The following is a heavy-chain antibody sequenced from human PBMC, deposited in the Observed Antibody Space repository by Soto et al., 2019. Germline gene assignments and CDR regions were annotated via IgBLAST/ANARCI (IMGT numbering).Heavy chain of an antibody. D-gene: IGHD3-16*01. Sequence: QVQLVQSGAEVKKPGASVKVSCKASGHTFTGYYMHWGRQAPGQGLEWMGWINPNSGGTNYAQKFQGWVTMTRDTSINTAYMELSRLRSDYTAVYYCAREGLYETWFDPWGQGTLVTVSS. V-gene: IGHV1-2*04. CDR1: GHTFTGYY. J-gene: IGHJ5*02. CDR2: INPNSGGT. CDR3: AREGLYETWFDP.